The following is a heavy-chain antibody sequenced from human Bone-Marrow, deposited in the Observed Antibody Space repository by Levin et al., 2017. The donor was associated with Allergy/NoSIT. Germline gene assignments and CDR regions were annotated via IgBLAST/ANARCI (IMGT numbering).Heavy chain of an antibody. CDR3: ARDIDYYSMDV. V-gene: IGHV3-74*01. J-gene: IGHJ6*02. D-gene: IGHD2-15*01. Sequence: GGSLRLSCAASEFTFSNYWMHWVRQAPGKGLVWVSRINTDGSTTNYADSVKGRFTISRDNAQNSVYLQMTSLRAEDTAVYYCARDIDYYSMDVWGQVTTVAVSS. CDR1: EFTFSNYW. CDR2: INTDGSTT.